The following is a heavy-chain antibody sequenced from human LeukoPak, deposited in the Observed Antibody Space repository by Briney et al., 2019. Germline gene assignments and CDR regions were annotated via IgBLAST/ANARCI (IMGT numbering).Heavy chain of an antibody. V-gene: IGHV4-59*01. Sequence: PSETLSLTCTVSGDSISSYYWSWIRQPPGKGLEWIGYIYYSGSTNYNPSLKSRVTISVDTSKNQFSLKLSSVTAADTAVYYCARTSSSSFDYWGQGTLVTVSS. CDR2: IYYSGST. D-gene: IGHD6-6*01. CDR1: GDSISSYY. J-gene: IGHJ4*02. CDR3: ARTSSSSFDY.